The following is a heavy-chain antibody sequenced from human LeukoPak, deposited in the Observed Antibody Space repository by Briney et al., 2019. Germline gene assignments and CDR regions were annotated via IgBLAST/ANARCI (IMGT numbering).Heavy chain of an antibody. V-gene: IGHV4-30-2*01. CDR2: IYHSGST. J-gene: IGHJ5*02. CDR3: ARGRKYQLPRSNWFDP. D-gene: IGHD2-2*01. Sequence: SSETLSLTCAVSGGSISSGGYSWSWIRQPPGKGLEWIGYIYHSGSTYYNPSLKSRVTISVDRSKNQFSLKLSSVTAADTAVYYCARGRKYQLPRSNWFDPWGQGTLVTVSS. CDR1: GGSISSGGYS.